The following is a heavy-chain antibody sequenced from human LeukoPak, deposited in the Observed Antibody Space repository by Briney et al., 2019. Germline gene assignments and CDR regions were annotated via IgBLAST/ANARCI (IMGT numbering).Heavy chain of an antibody. CDR2: IIPIFGTA. V-gene: IGHV1-69*05. D-gene: IGHD6-6*01. CDR1: GGTFSSYA. J-gene: IGHJ6*03. Sequence: ASVKVSCKASGGTFSSYAISWVRQAPGQGLEWMGGIIPIFGTANYAQKFQGRVTITTDESTSTAHMELSSLGSEDTAVYYCAREGPGLAARPAYYYYYMDVWGKGTTVTVSS. CDR3: AREGPGLAARPAYYYYYMDV.